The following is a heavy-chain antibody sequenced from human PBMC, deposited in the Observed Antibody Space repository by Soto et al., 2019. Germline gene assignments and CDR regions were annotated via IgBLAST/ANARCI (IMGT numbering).Heavy chain of an antibody. CDR1: GFTFSSYW. V-gene: IGHV3-74*01. CDR3: ARVVYDILHGYRDLNWFDP. CDR2: INSDGSST. D-gene: IGHD3-9*01. J-gene: IGHJ5*02. Sequence: XGSLRLSCAASGFTFSSYWMHWVRQAPGKGLVWVSRINSDGSSTSYADSVKGRFTISRDNAKNTLYLQMNSLRAEDTAVYYCARVVYDILHGYRDLNWFDPWGQGNLVTVSS.